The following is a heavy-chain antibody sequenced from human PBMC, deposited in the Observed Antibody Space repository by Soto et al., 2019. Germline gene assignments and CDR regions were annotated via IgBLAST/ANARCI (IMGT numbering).Heavy chain of an antibody. CDR3: AKGGGAPGYPIDY. J-gene: IGHJ4*02. CDR2: ISYDGSKR. Sequence: QVQLGESGGGVVQPGTSLRLSCAGSGFTFGNYAMYWVRQAPGKGLEWVAFISYDGSKRYHIDSVKGQFTISRDNSRNTLYLQMDSLRTEDTSVYSCAKGGGAPGYPIDYWGQGTLVTVSS. D-gene: IGHD3-9*01. V-gene: IGHV3-30*18. CDR1: GFTFGNYA.